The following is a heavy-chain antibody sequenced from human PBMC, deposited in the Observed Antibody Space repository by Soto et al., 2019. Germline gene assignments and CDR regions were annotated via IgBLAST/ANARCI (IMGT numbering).Heavy chain of an antibody. J-gene: IGHJ4*02. V-gene: IGHV3-30-3*01. Sequence: GGSLRLSCAASGFTFSSYAMHWVRQAPGKGLEWVAVISYDGSNKYYADSVKGRFTISRDNSKNTLYLQMNSLRAEDTAVYYCARGGRRDGYNHEIYYFDYWGQGTLVTVSS. CDR3: ARGGRRDGYNHEIYYFDY. D-gene: IGHD5-12*01. CDR1: GFTFSSYA. CDR2: ISYDGSNK.